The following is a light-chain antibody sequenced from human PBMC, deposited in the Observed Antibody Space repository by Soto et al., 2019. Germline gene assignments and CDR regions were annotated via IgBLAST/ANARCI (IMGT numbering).Light chain of an antibody. CDR1: SSDIGSYNC. V-gene: IGLV2-18*02. CDR2: EVS. J-gene: IGLJ2*01. CDR3: GSYGSSSPLL. Sequence: QSVLTQPPSVSGSPGQSVTISCTGTSSDIGSYNCVSWYQHPPGTAPKLMVYEVSNRPSGVPDLFSGSQSGNTPSLTISGRQGEDAGEYYTGSYGSSSPLLFGAGTQLTVL.